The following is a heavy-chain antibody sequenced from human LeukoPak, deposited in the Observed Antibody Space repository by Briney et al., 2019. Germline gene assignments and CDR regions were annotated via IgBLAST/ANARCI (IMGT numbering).Heavy chain of an antibody. CDR1: GGSFSGYY. D-gene: IGHD3-10*01. V-gene: IGHV4-34*01. Sequence: PSETLSLTCAVYGGSFSGYYWSWIRQPPGKGLEWIGEINHSGSTNYNPSLKSRVTISVDTSKNQFSLKLSSVTAADTAVYYCARGANHYGSGSYYYWGQGTLVTVSS. J-gene: IGHJ4*02. CDR3: ARGANHYGSGSYYY. CDR2: INHSGST.